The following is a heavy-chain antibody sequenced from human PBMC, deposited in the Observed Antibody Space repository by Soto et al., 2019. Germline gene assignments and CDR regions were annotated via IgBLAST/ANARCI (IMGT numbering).Heavy chain of an antibody. D-gene: IGHD2-15*01. CDR2: IIPILGLA. V-gene: IGHV1-69*02. CDR3: ASPTKCSGGSFYFSYFEY. J-gene: IGHJ4*02. Sequence: QVQLVQSGAEVKKPGSSVKVSCKASGGTFSSYSISWVRQAPGQGLEWMGRIIPILGLANYAQKCQGRVTITADKSTNTVYRDLSSLRSEDTAVNYRASPTKCSGGSFYFSYFEYWGQGTRVTVSS. CDR1: GGTFSSYS.